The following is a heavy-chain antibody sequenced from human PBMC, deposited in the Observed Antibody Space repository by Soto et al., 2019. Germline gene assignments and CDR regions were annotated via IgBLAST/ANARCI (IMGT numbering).Heavy chain of an antibody. CDR2: MFYSGLT. J-gene: IGHJ6*02. CDR3: APLSVSLSGPYGIHV. V-gene: IGHV4-39*01. CDR1: GYSVTSSDYY. D-gene: IGHD2-15*01. Sequence: SSETLSLTCSVSGYSVTSSDYYWAWIRQPPGKGLEWIGSMFYSGLTYYNPSLKSRVTLSVDTSKNQFSVRLNSVTAADTAVYYCAPLSVSLSGPYGIHVWGQGTTVTVSS.